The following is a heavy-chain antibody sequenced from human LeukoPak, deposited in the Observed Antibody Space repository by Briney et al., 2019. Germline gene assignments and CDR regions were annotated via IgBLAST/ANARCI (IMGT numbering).Heavy chain of an antibody. V-gene: IGHV5-51*01. CDR3: ARRNWNDSENFYYGLDV. CDR2: IYPGDSDA. Sequence: GESLKISCKGSGLNFANYWIVWVRQMPGKGLEWMGMIYPGDSDARYSPSVQGQVTITADKSISTAYLQWSSLRASDTAIYYCARRNWNDSENFYYGLDVWGQGTTVTVSS. J-gene: IGHJ6*02. D-gene: IGHD1-1*01. CDR1: GLNFANYW.